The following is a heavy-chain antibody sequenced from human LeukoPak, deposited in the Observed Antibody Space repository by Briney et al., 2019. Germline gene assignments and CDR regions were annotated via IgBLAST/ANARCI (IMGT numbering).Heavy chain of an antibody. Sequence: GGSLRLSCAASGLTFSSYSMNWVRQAPGMGLEWVSSISSSSNYIYYADSVKGRFTISRDNAKNSLFLQMNSLRAEDTAVYYCARDPASLDYWGQGTLVTVSS. CDR3: ARDPASLDY. J-gene: IGHJ4*02. D-gene: IGHD6-25*01. CDR1: GLTFSSYS. V-gene: IGHV3-21*01. CDR2: ISSSSNYI.